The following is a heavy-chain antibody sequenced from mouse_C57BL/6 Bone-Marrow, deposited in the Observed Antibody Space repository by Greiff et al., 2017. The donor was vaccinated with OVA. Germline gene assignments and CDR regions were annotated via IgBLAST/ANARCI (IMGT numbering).Heavy chain of an antibody. CDR2: IYPGSGST. CDR3: ARENYGSSYDWYFDV. CDR1: GYTFTSYW. D-gene: IGHD1-1*01. V-gene: IGHV1-55*01. J-gene: IGHJ1*03. Sequence: QVQLKQPGAELVKPGASVKMSCKASGYTFTSYWITWVKQRPGQGLEWIGDIYPGSGSTNYNEKFKSKATLTVDTSSSTAYMQLSSLTSEDSAVYYCARENYGSSYDWYFDVWGTGTTVTVSS.